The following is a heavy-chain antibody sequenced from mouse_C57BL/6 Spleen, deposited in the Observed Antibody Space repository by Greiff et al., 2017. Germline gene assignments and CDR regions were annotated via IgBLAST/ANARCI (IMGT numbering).Heavy chain of an antibody. V-gene: IGHV5-9-1*02. Sequence: EVQLVESGEGLVKPGGSLKLSCAASGFTFSSYALSWVRQTPEKRLEWVAYISSGGGYIYYAATVKGRFTISRDNARNTLYLQMSSLKSEDTAMYYCTRVIGGLDYWGQGTTLTVSS. CDR2: ISSGGGYI. CDR3: TRVIGGLDY. J-gene: IGHJ2*01. D-gene: IGHD2-13*01. CDR1: GFTFSSYA.